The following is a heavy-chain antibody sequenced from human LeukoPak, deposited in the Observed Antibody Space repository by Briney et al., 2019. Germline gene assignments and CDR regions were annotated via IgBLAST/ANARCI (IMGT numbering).Heavy chain of an antibody. J-gene: IGHJ3*02. V-gene: IGHV4-39*02. Sequence: SETLSLTCTVSGASISSSSYYWGWIRQPPGKGLEWIGSIYYSGSTYYNPSLKSRVTISVDTSKNQFSLKLSSVTAADTAVYYCSRDYYSLRVFDIWSQGTMVTVSS. D-gene: IGHD3-10*01. CDR3: SRDYYSLRVFDI. CDR1: GASISSSSYY. CDR2: IYYSGST.